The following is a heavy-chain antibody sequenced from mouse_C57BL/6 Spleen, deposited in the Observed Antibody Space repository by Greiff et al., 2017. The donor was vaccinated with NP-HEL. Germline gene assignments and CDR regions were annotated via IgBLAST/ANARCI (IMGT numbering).Heavy chain of an antibody. V-gene: IGHV1-80*01. CDR3: ARGIITTVVARYYFDY. CDR1: GYAFSSYW. J-gene: IGHJ2*01. D-gene: IGHD1-1*01. Sequence: QVQLQQSGAELVKPGASVKISCKASGYAFSSYWMNWVKQRPGKGLEWIGQIYPGDGDTNYNGKFKGKATLTADKSSSTAYMQLSSLTSEDSAVYFCARGIITTVVARYYFDYWGQGTTLTVSS. CDR2: IYPGDGDT.